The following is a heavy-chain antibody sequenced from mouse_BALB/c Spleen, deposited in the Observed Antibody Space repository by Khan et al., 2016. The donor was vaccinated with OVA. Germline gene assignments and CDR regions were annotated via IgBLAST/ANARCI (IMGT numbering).Heavy chain of an antibody. CDR2: INPHIGET. CDR3: ARISRSDFDY. Sequence: EVQLQQSGPELVKPGASVKISCKASGYSFTGYFMNWVMQSHGKSLEWIGRINPHIGETFYNQKFKGKATLTVDESSSTAHMELRSLASEDSAVYYGARISRSDFDYWGQGTTVTVSS. CDR1: GYSFTGYF. V-gene: IGHV1-20*02. J-gene: IGHJ2*01. D-gene: IGHD1-1*01.